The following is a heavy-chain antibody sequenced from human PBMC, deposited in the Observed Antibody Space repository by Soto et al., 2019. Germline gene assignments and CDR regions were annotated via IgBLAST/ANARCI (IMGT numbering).Heavy chain of an antibody. D-gene: IGHD3-9*01. J-gene: IGHJ6*02. CDR2: INAGNGNT. CDR1: GYTFTSYA. CDR3: ARGAYYDILTGPPRNYYYGMDV. V-gene: IGHV1-3*01. Sequence: GASVKVSCKASGYTFTSYAMHWVRQAPGQRLEWMGWINAGNGNTKYSQKFQGRVTITRDTSASTAYMELGSLRSEDTAVYYCARGAYYDILTGPPRNYYYGMDVWGQGTTVTVSS.